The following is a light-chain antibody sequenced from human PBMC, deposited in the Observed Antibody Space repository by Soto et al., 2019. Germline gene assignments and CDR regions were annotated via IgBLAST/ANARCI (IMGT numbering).Light chain of an antibody. Sequence: QSALTQPASVSGYPGQSITISCTGRSSDVGGYNYVSWYQQHPGKAPKFMIYEVSRRPSGVSNRFSGSKSGNTASLTVSGLQAEDEADYYCSSSAGNYVYVFGSGTKVTVL. CDR2: EVS. CDR3: SSSAGNYVYV. CDR1: SSDVGGYNY. J-gene: IGLJ1*01. V-gene: IGLV2-14*01.